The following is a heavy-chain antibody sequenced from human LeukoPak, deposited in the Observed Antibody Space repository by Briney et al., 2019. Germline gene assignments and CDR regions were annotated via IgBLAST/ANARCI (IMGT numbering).Heavy chain of an antibody. J-gene: IGHJ5*02. V-gene: IGHV4-61*02. D-gene: IGHD2-2*01. CDR1: GGSISSGSFY. Sequence: SETLSLTCTVSGGSISSGSFYWSWIRQPAGKRLEWIGRIYTTGRTNYNPSLKSRVTISVDTSKNQFSLKLSSVTAADTAVYYCARGAVVVPNWFDPWGQGTLVTVSS. CDR2: IYTTGRT. CDR3: ARGAVVVPNWFDP.